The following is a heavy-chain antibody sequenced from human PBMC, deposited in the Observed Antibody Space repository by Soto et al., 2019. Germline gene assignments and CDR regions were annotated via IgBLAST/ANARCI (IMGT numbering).Heavy chain of an antibody. V-gene: IGHV3-53*01. CDR2: IYSGGST. D-gene: IGHD2-15*01. CDR1: GFTVSSNY. J-gene: IGHJ6*02. Sequence: GGSLRLSCAASGFTVSSNYMSWVRQAPGKGLEWVSVIYSGGSTYYADSVKGRFTISRDNSKNTLYLQMNSLRAEDTVVYYCARVKGIDCSGGSCYRSNYYYGMDVWGQGTTVTVSS. CDR3: ARVKGIDCSGGSCYRSNYYYGMDV.